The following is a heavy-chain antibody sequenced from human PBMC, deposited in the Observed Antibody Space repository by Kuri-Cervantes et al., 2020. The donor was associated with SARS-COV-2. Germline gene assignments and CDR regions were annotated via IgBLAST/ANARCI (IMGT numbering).Heavy chain of an antibody. Sequence: SVKVSCKASGYTFTSYGISWVRQAPGQGLEWMGGIIPILGIANYAQKFQGRVTITADKSTSTAYMELSSLRSEDTAVYYCARDLSYYDSSGYYLDAFDIWGQGTMVTVSS. D-gene: IGHD3-22*01. J-gene: IGHJ3*02. CDR2: IIPILGIA. V-gene: IGHV1-69*10. CDR3: ARDLSYYDSSGYYLDAFDI. CDR1: GYTFTSYG.